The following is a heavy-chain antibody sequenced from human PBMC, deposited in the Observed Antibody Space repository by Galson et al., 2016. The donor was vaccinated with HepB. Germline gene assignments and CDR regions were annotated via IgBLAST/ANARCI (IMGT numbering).Heavy chain of an antibody. CDR1: GYTLTGYY. CDR3: ARDRLGGYDYH. Sequence: QSGAEVKKPGESLKISCKASGYTLTGYYMHWVRQAPGQGLEWMGWINPNSGGTNYAQKFQGRVTMTRDTSISTAYMELSSLRSNDTAVYYCARDRLGGYDYHWGQGTLVTVSS. J-gene: IGHJ5*02. V-gene: IGHV1-2*02. D-gene: IGHD5-12*01. CDR2: INPNSGGT.